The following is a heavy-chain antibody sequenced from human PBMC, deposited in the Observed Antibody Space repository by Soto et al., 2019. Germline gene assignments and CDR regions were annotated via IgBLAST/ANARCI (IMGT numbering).Heavy chain of an antibody. CDR3: ARVAKLLWFGELRL. CDR1: GGSISSGDYY. V-gene: IGHV4-30-4*01. J-gene: IGHJ4*02. Sequence: PSETLSLTCTVSGGSISSGDYYWSWIRQPPGKGLEWIGYIYYSGSTYYNPSLKSRVTISVDTSKNQFSLKLSSVTAADTAVYYCARVAKLLWFGELRLWGQGTLVTVS. CDR2: IYYSGST. D-gene: IGHD3-10*01.